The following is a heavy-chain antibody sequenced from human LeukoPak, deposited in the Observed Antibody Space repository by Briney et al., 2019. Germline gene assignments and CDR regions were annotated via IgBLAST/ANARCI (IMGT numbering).Heavy chain of an antibody. CDR2: IIPILGIA. CDR3: AREGYCSGGSCYSGGPFDY. CDR1: GGTLSSYA. V-gene: IGHV1-69*04. Sequence: GASVKVSCKASGGTLSSYAISWVRQAPGQGLEWMGRIIPILGIANYAQKFQGRVTITADKSTSTAYMELSSLRSEDTAVYYCAREGYCSGGSCYSGGPFDYWGQGTLVTVSS. J-gene: IGHJ4*02. D-gene: IGHD2-15*01.